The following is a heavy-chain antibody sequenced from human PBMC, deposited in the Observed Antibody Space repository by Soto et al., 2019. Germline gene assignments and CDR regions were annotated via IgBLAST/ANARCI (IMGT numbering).Heavy chain of an antibody. CDR2: IYLSGST. V-gene: IGHV4-59*01. Sequence: QVLQQESGPGLVKPSETLSLSCTVSGGSFTNYSWSWIRQPPGKGLEWIGYIYLSGSTNYNPSLKSRVTMSKDTSKNQFSLTLRSVTAADTAVYFCARDFDFWSGYLSSYGMDVWGQGATVTVSS. J-gene: IGHJ6*02. CDR1: GGSFTNYS. D-gene: IGHD3-3*01. CDR3: ARDFDFWSGYLSSYGMDV.